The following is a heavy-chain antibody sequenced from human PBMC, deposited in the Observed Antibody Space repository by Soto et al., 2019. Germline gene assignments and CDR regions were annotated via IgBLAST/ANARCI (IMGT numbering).Heavy chain of an antibody. CDR1: GYTFINFD. J-gene: IGHJ4*02. V-gene: IGHV1-8*02. CDR2: MDPGSGKT. Sequence: GASVKVSCKASGYTFINFDISWVRQAAGQGLEWLGWMDPGSGKTGYASKFQGRVAMTRDASTGTSHLELSSLRSEDTAVYYCTRDNNGLGDYWGQGTLVTVSS. CDR3: TRDNNGLGDY. D-gene: IGHD1-1*01.